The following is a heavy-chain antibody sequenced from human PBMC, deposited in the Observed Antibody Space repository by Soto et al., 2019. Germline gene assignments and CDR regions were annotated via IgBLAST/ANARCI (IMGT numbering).Heavy chain of an antibody. CDR2: FDPEDGET. J-gene: IGHJ6*02. Sequence: ASVKVSCKVSGYTLTELSMHWVRQAPGKGLEWMGGFDPEDGETIYAQKFQGRVTMTEDTSTDTAYMELSSLRSEDTAVYYCATAQIYDILTGQGSMDVWGQGTTGTVS. CDR1: GYTLTELS. D-gene: IGHD3-9*01. V-gene: IGHV1-24*01. CDR3: ATAQIYDILTGQGSMDV.